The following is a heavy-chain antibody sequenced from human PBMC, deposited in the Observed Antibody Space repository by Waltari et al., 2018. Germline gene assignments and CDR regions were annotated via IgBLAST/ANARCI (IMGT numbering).Heavy chain of an antibody. Sequence: QVQLQESGPGLVKPSETLSLTCAVSGYSISSGYYWGWIRQPPGKGLEWIGSIYHSGSTYYNPSLKSRVAISVDTSKNQFSLKLSSVTAADTAVYYCARRGSYQNWYFDLWGRGTLVTVSS. V-gene: IGHV4-38-2*01. CDR2: IYHSGST. D-gene: IGHD1-26*01. CDR1: GYSISSGYY. CDR3: ARRGSYQNWYFDL. J-gene: IGHJ2*01.